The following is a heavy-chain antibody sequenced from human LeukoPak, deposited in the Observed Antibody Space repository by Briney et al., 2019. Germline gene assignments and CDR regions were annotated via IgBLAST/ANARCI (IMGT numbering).Heavy chain of an antibody. CDR2: IYTSGST. D-gene: IGHD3-10*01. Sequence: SQTLSLTCTVSGGSISSGSYYWSWIRQPAGKGLEWIGRIYTSGSTNYNPSLKSRVTISVDTSKNQFSLKLSSVTAADTAVYYCAREGLDSENWFDPWGQGTMVTVSS. CDR3: AREGLDSENWFDP. CDR1: GGSISSGSYY. J-gene: IGHJ5*02. V-gene: IGHV4-61*02.